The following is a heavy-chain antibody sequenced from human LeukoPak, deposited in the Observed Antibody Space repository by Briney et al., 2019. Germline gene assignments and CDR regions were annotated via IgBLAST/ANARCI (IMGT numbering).Heavy chain of an antibody. J-gene: IGHJ3*02. CDR1: GLTFSSYG. CDR2: IRYDGGNK. Sequence: GGSLRLSCAASGLTFSSYGMHWVRQGPGKGLDWVAFIRYDGGNKYYADSVKGRFTISRDNSKNTLFLQMNSLGAEDTAAYYCAKVELTSSYYTGGAFDIWGPGTTVTVSS. V-gene: IGHV3-30*02. D-gene: IGHD1-26*01. CDR3: AKVELTSSYYTGGAFDI.